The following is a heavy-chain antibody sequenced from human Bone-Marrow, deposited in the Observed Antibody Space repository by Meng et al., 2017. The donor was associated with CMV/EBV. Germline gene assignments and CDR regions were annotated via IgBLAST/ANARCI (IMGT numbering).Heavy chain of an antibody. Sequence: GSLRLSCTVSGGSISSYYWSWIRQPPGKGLEWIGEINHRGSTNYNPSLKSRITISVDTSKNQFSLKLSSVTAADTAVYYCARASEETGFDYWGQGTLVTVSS. D-gene: IGHD7-27*01. V-gene: IGHV4-34*01. CDR3: ARASEETGFDY. CDR1: GGSISSYY. CDR2: INHRGST. J-gene: IGHJ4*02.